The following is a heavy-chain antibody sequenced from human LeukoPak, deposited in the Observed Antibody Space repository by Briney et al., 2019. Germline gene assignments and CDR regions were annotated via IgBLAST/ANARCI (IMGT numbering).Heavy chain of an antibody. V-gene: IGHV1-2*02. Sequence: ASVKVSCKASGYTFTGYYMHWVRQAPGQGLEWMGWINPNSGGTNYARKFQGRVTMTRDTSISTAYMELSRLRSDDTAVYYCARDRAFGFLEWLFDYWGQGTLVTVSS. J-gene: IGHJ4*02. CDR3: ARDRAFGFLEWLFDY. CDR1: GYTFTGYY. CDR2: INPNSGGT. D-gene: IGHD3-3*01.